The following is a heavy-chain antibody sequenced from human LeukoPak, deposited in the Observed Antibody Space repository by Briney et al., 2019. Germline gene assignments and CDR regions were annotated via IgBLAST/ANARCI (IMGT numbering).Heavy chain of an antibody. CDR1: GFTFSSYG. CDR2: IWYDGSNK. D-gene: IGHD1-26*01. CDR3: AVVGADDAFDI. V-gene: IGHV3-33*01. Sequence: GGSLRLSCAASGFTFSSYGMHWVRQAPDKGLEWVAVIWYDGSNKYYADSVKGRFTISRDNSKNTLYLQMNSLRAEDTAVYYCAVVGADDAFDIWGQGTMVTVSS. J-gene: IGHJ3*02.